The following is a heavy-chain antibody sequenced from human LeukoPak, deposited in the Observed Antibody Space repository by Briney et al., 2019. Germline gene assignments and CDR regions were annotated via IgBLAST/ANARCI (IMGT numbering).Heavy chain of an antibody. J-gene: IGHJ4*02. D-gene: IGHD6-19*01. CDR2: IKQDGSEK. CDR1: GFTFSSYW. Sequence: PGGSLRLSCAASGFTFSSYWMSWVRQAPGKGLEWVANIKQDGSEKYYVDSVKGRFTISRDNAKNSLYLQMNSLRAEDTAVYYCARPHSSGWYFGGRDWGQGTLVTVSS. CDR3: ARPHSSGWYFGGRD. V-gene: IGHV3-7*01.